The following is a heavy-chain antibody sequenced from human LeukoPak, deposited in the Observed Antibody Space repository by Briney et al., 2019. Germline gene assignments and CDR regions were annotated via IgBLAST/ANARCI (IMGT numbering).Heavy chain of an antibody. CDR3: ARDFRLELGYCSSTSCYGLFDY. CDR1: GYTFTSYG. Sequence: ASVKVSCKASGYTFTSYGISWVRQAPGQGLEWMGRVSAYNGNTNYAQKLQGRVTMTTDTSTSTAYMELRSLRSDDTAVYYCARDFRLELGYCSSTSCYGLFDYWGQGTLVTVSS. J-gene: IGHJ4*02. D-gene: IGHD2-2*01. CDR2: VSAYNGNT. V-gene: IGHV1-18*01.